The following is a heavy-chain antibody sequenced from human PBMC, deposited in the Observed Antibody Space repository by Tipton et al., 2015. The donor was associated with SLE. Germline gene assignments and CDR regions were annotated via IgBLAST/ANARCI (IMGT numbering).Heavy chain of an antibody. Sequence: SLRLSCAASGFTFSIYGMNWVRQAPGKGLEWVSGISGSDDRKYYTGSVKGRFTISRDNSKSTVYLQMNSLRAEDTAVYYCAKEICSSTTCYDALDIWGQGTMVTVSS. CDR2: ISGSDDRK. CDR1: GFTFSIYG. CDR3: AKEICSSTTCYDALDI. D-gene: IGHD2-2*01. V-gene: IGHV3-23*01. J-gene: IGHJ3*02.